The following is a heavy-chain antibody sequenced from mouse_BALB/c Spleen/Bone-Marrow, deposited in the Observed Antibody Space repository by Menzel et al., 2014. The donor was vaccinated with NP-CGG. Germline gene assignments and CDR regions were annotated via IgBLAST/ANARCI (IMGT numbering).Heavy chain of an antibody. CDR3: ARGGNYWYFDV. V-gene: IGHV1-14*01. Sequence: EVKVVESGPELVKPGASVKMSCKASGYTFTSYLMHWVKQKPGQGLEWIGYINPYNDGTKYNEKFKGKATLTSDKSSSIAYMELSSLTSEDSAVYYCARGGNYWYFDVWGAGTTVTVSS. CDR2: INPYNDGT. CDR1: GYTFTSYL. D-gene: IGHD2-1*01. J-gene: IGHJ1*01.